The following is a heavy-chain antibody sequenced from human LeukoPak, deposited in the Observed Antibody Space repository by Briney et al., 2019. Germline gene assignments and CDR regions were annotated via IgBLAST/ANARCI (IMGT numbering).Heavy chain of an antibody. CDR3: AKDHDSSGYLTSDY. CDR2: MKGSDGRA. V-gene: IGHV3-23*01. D-gene: IGHD3-22*01. J-gene: IGHJ4*02. Sequence: GGSLTLSCAASGFTFSNYVMTWVRQAPGKGLEWVSTMKGSDGRAWYADSVNGRFIISRDNSKNTLYLQMNSLRAEDTAVYFCAKDHDSSGYLTSDYWGQGTLVTVSS. CDR1: GFTFSNYV.